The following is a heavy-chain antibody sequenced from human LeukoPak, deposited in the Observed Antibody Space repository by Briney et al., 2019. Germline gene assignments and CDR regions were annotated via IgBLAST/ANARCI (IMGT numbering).Heavy chain of an antibody. V-gene: IGHV4-4*02. CDR1: GASISTNNW. D-gene: IGHD3-22*01. Sequence: PSETLSLTCGISGASISTNNWWTWVRQAPGKGLEWIGEIYQTGSTNYNPSLKSRVTISVDTSKNQFSLKLSSVTAADTAVYFCARGPYSYDSSGAFDIWGQGTMVTVSS. CDR2: IYQTGST. CDR3: ARGPYSYDSSGAFDI. J-gene: IGHJ3*02.